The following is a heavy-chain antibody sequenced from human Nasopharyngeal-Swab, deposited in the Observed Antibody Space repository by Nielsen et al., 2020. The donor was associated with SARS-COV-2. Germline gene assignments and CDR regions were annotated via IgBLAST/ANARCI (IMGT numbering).Heavy chain of an antibody. V-gene: IGHV3-43*01. J-gene: IGHJ4*02. CDR1: GFTFDDYS. CDR2: IGWDGGGP. CDR3: AKDMGSSPTLDY. D-gene: IGHD6-13*01. Sequence: GGSLRLSCAASGFTFDDYSMHWVRQAPGKGLEWVSLIGWDGGGPNYADSVKGRFTISRDNRKDSLYLQMHSLRTEDTALHYCAKDMGSSPTLDYWGRGTLVTVSS.